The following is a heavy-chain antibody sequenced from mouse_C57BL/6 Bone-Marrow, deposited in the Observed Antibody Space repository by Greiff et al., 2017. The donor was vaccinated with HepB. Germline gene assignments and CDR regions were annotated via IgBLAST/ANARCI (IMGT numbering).Heavy chain of an antibody. CDR2: IYPGGGYT. CDR1: GYTFTNYW. V-gene: IGHV1-63*01. D-gene: IGHD2-2*01. Sequence: QVQLQQSGAELVRPGPSVKMSCKASGYTFTNYWIGWAKQRPGHGLEWIGDIYPGGGYTNYNEKFKGKATLTADKSSSTAYMQFSSLTSEDSAIYYCARSGGYEIYYAMDYWGQGTSVTVSS. CDR3: ARSGGYEIYYAMDY. J-gene: IGHJ4*01.